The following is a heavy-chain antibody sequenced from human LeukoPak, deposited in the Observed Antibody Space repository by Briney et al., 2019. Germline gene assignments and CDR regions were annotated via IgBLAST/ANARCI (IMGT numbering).Heavy chain of an antibody. CDR3: ARAPSYMDV. V-gene: IGHV4-39*07. J-gene: IGHJ6*03. CDR2: IYYSGST. Sequence: PSETLSLTCTVSGVSISSSSYYWGWIRQPPGKGLEWIGSIYYSGSTYYNPSLKSRVTISVDTSKNQFSLKLSSVTAADTAVYYCARAPSYMDVWGKGTTVIVSS. CDR1: GVSISSSSYY.